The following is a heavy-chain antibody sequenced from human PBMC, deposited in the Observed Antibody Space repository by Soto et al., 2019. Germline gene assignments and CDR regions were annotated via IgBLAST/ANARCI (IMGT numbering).Heavy chain of an antibody. CDR2: IDNAGGT. V-gene: IGHV3-23*01. J-gene: IGHJ4*02. CDR3: AKDYPRSGSPGLEFDY. CDR1: GFTFSFYS. D-gene: IGHD3-10*01. Sequence: GGSLRLSCVASGFTFSFYSMSWVRQAPGKGLEWVSAIDNAGGTSYADSVKGRFTISRDNFKNTLYLQMNSLRAEDTAVYYCAKDYPRSGSPGLEFDYWGQGTLVTVSS.